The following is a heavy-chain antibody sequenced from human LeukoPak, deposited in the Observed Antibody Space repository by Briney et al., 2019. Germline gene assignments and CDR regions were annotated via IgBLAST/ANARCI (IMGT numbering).Heavy chain of an antibody. CDR3: ARDAYSSGWYQYYFDY. D-gene: IGHD6-19*01. J-gene: IGHJ4*02. CDR2: IYYSGST. Sequence: PSETLSLTCTVSGGSISSADYYWSWIRQPPGKGLEWIGYIYYSGSTYYNPSLKSRVTISVDTSKNQFSLKLSSVTAADTAVYYCARDAYSSGWYQYYFDYWGQGTLVTVSS. V-gene: IGHV4-30-4*08. CDR1: GGSISSADYY.